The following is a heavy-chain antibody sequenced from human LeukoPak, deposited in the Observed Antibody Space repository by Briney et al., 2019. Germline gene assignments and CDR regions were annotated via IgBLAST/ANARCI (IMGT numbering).Heavy chain of an antibody. Sequence: KPSETLSLTCTVSGGTISSSSYYWGWIRQPPGKGLEWIGSIYYSGTTYYNPSLKSRVTISVDTSKSQLSLRLTSVTAADTAVYYCARHVRFLEWLSSYYFDYWGQGTLVTVSS. CDR2: IYYSGTT. CDR1: GGTISSSSYY. CDR3: ARHVRFLEWLSSYYFDY. J-gene: IGHJ4*02. D-gene: IGHD3-3*01. V-gene: IGHV4-39*01.